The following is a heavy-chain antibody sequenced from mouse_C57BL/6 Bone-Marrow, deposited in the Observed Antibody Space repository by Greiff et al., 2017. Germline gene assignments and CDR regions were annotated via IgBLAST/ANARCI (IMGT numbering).Heavy chain of an antibody. CDR2: IWRGGST. J-gene: IGHJ4*01. D-gene: IGHD1-1*01. V-gene: IGHV2-5*01. CDR1: GFSLTSYG. Sequence: QVQLKQSGPGLVQPSPSLSITCTVSGFSLTSYGVHWVRQSPGKGLEWLGVIWRGGSTDYNAAFMSRLSITKDNSKSQVFFKMNSLQADDTAIYYCAKNWGYGSSYGYAMDYWGQGTSVTVSS. CDR3: AKNWGYGSSYGYAMDY.